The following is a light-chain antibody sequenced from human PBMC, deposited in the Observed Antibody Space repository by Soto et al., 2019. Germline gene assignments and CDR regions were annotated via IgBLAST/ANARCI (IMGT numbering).Light chain of an antibody. CDR3: QQYNNWPPFT. CDR2: DAS. J-gene: IGKJ3*01. V-gene: IGKV3-15*01. CDR1: QSVSSN. Sequence: EIVMTQSPATLSVSPGERATLSCRASQSVSSNLALYQQKPRQAPRRLIYDASTRATGIPARFSGSGSGTEFTLTISSLQSEDFAVYYCQQYNNWPPFTFGPGTKVDIK.